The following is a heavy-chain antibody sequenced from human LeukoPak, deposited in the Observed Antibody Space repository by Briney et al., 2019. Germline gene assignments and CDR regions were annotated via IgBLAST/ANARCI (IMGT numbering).Heavy chain of an antibody. CDR2: INSAGDNI. CDR1: GFTFSDYF. CDR3: ATSHVFDY. J-gene: IGHJ4*02. Sequence: AGGSLRLSCVASGFTFSDYFMSWIRQAPGKGLEWLSFINSAGDNIYYADSVKGRFTISRDNAKKTLYLEMNSLRMEDTAIYYCATSHVFDYWGQGTLVTVSS. V-gene: IGHV3-11*04. D-gene: IGHD3-10*02.